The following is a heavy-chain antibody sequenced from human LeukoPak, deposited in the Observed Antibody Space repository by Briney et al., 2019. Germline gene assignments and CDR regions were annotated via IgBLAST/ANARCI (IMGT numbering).Heavy chain of an antibody. J-gene: IGHJ5*02. D-gene: IGHD3-10*01. CDR1: GAFITSSY. CDR3: ARDGYGSGSYGWFDP. CDR2: IYSGST. V-gene: IGHV4-59*01. Sequence: PSETLSLTCSVSGAFITSSYWSWIRQTPGKGLEWIGNIYSGSTNYNPSFESRVTVSLDTSKNQFSLRLTSVTAADTALYYCARDGYGSGSYGWFDPWGQGTLVTVSS.